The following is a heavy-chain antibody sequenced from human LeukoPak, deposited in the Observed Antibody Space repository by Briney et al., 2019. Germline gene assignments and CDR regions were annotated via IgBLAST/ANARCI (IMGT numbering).Heavy chain of an antibody. Sequence: ASVKVSCKASGYTFTGYYMHWVRQAPGQGLEWMRWINPNSGGTNYAQKFQGRVTMTRDTSISTAYMELSRLRSDDTAVYYCARANGSGSYYPFDYWGQGTLVNVSS. CDR1: GYTFTGYY. J-gene: IGHJ4*02. CDR3: ARANGSGSYYPFDY. CDR2: INPNSGGT. V-gene: IGHV1-2*02. D-gene: IGHD3-10*01.